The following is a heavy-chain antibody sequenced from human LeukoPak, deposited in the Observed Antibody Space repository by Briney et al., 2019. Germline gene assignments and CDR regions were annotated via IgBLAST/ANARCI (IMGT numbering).Heavy chain of an antibody. CDR3: AKDLRLGNLYSYGQFFDI. CDR1: GFTFSSYA. J-gene: IGHJ3*02. D-gene: IGHD5-18*01. Sequence: GASLRLSCAASGFTFSSYAMSWVRQAPGKGLEWVSAISGGGGSTYYADSVKGRFTISRDNSKNTLYLQMNSLRAEDTAVYYCAKDLRLGNLYSYGQFFDIWGQGTMVTVSS. V-gene: IGHV3-23*01. CDR2: ISGGGGST.